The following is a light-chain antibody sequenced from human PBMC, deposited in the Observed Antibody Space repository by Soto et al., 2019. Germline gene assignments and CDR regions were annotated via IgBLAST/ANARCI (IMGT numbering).Light chain of an antibody. J-gene: IGKJ3*01. CDR2: GAS. CDR1: QSVSSSY. V-gene: IGKV3-20*01. CDR3: QQYGSSPPFT. Sequence: EIVLTQSPGTLSLSPGERATLSCRASQSVSSSYLAGYQQKPGQAPRLLIYGASSRATVIPDRFSGSGSGTDFTLTISRLEPEDFAVYYCQQYGSSPPFTFGPGTKVDIK.